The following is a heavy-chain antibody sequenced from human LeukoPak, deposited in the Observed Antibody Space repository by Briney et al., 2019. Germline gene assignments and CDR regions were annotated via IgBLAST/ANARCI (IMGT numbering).Heavy chain of an antibody. J-gene: IGHJ6*02. D-gene: IGHD4-17*01. CDR3: AKKTVTTDYYYYGMDV. CDR2: ISGSGGST. V-gene: IGHV3-23*01. CDR1: GFTFSSYA. Sequence: GGSLRLSCAASGFTFSSYAMSWVRQAPGKGLEWVSAISGSGGSTYYADSVKGRFTISRDNSKNTLYLQINSLRAEDTAVYYCAKKTVTTDYYYYGMDVWGQGTTVTVSS.